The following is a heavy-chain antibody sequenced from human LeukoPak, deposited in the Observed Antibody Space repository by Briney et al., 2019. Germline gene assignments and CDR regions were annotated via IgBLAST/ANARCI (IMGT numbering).Heavy chain of an antibody. CDR1: GYTFTGYY. D-gene: IGHD3-9*01. V-gene: IGHV1-2*02. J-gene: IGHJ5*02. Sequence: VASVKVSCKASGYTFTGYYMHWVRQAPGQGREWMGWINPNSGGTNYAQKFQGRVTMTRDTSISTAYMELSRLRSDDTAVYYCARYYYDNLTGYRNWFDPWGQGTLVTVSS. CDR2: INPNSGGT. CDR3: ARYYYDNLTGYRNWFDP.